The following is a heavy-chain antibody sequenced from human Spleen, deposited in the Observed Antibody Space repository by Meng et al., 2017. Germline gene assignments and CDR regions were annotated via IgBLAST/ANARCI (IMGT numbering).Heavy chain of an antibody. Sequence: GGSLRLSCTASGFTFSDYPMSWVRQAPGKGLEWLSYISGSGRDIYYADSVKGRISISRDNAKNSLYLRLNSLRVEDTAVYFCARDLRAVTLDYWGQGTLVTVSS. CDR1: GFTFSDYP. CDR2: ISGSGRDI. D-gene: IGHD4-17*01. CDR3: ARDLRAVTLDY. V-gene: IGHV3-48*03. J-gene: IGHJ4*02.